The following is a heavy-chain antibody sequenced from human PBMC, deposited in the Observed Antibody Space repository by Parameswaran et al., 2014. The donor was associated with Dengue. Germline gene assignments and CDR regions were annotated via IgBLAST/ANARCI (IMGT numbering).Heavy chain of an antibody. CDR3: AKDGAAAAGNSYYGMDV. CDR2: ISGSGGST. J-gene: IGHJ6*02. V-gene: IGHV3-23*01. D-gene: IGHD6-13*01. Sequence: RWIRQPPGKGLEWVSAISGSGGSTYYADSVKGRFTISRDNSKNTLYLQMNSLRAEDTAVYYCAKDGAAAAGNSYYGMDVWGQGTTVTVSS.